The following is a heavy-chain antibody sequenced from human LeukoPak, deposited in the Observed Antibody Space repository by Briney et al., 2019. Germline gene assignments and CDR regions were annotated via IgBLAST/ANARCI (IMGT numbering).Heavy chain of an antibody. CDR1: YY. J-gene: IGHJ4*02. Sequence: YYWSWXRXPPGKGLEXIGEINHSGSTNYNPSLKSRVTISVDTSKNQFSLKLSSVTAADTAVYYCASSRGPLLHYFDYWGQGTLVTVSS. D-gene: IGHD2/OR15-2a*01. V-gene: IGHV4-34*01. CDR2: INHSGST. CDR3: ASSRGPLLHYFDY.